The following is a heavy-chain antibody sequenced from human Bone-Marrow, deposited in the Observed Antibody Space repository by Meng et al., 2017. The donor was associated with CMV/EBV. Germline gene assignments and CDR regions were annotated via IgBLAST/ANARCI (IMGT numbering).Heavy chain of an antibody. CDR2: IIPILGIA. Sequence: SVKVSCKASGGTFSSYAISWVRQAPGQGLEWMGGIIPILGIANYAQKFQGRVTITADKSTSTAYMELSSLRSEDTAVYYCARDLRPGTTIFGVRSVHYGMDVWGQGTTVTVSS. D-gene: IGHD3-3*01. CDR3: ARDLRPGTTIFGVRSVHYGMDV. V-gene: IGHV1-69*10. CDR1: GGTFSSYA. J-gene: IGHJ6*02.